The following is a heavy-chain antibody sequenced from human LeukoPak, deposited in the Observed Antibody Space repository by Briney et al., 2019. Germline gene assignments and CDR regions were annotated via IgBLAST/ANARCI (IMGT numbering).Heavy chain of an antibody. Sequence: GGSLRLSCTASEFTFSSYEMNWVRQAPGKGLEWISYISSNGGAIYYADSVKGRFTISRDSAKNSLFLQMNSLRAEDTAVYYCATTRGLWWFDPWGQGTLVTVSS. V-gene: IGHV3-48*03. J-gene: IGHJ5*02. CDR1: EFTFSSYE. D-gene: IGHD3/OR15-3a*01. CDR3: ATTRGLWWFDP. CDR2: ISSNGGAI.